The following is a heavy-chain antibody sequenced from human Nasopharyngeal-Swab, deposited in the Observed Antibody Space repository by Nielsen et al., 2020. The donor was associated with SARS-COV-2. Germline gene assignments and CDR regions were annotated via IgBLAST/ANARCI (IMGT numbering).Heavy chain of an antibody. CDR2: INHSGST. CDR1: GGSFSGYY. J-gene: IGHJ6*02. Sequence: SQTRSLTGAVYGGSFSGYYWSWIRQPPGKGLEWIGEINHSGSTNYNPSLKSRVTISVDTSKNQFSLKLSSVTAADTAVYYCARGLSIAVGYYYYYGMDVWGQGTTVTVSS. D-gene: IGHD6-19*01. V-gene: IGHV4-34*01. CDR3: ARGLSIAVGYYYYYGMDV.